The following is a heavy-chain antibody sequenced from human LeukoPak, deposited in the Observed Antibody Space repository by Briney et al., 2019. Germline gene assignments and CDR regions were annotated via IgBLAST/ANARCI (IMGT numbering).Heavy chain of an antibody. CDR1: GFTFSSYA. V-gene: IGHV3-64*04. D-gene: IGHD6-6*01. Sequence: GESLRLSCSASGFTFSSYAMHWVRQAPGKGLEYVSAISSNGGSTYYADSVKGRFTISRDNSKNTLYLQMNSLRAEDTAVYYCAKDSPRRIAARRGDFDYWGQGTLVTVSS. CDR2: ISSNGGST. CDR3: AKDSPRRIAARRGDFDY. J-gene: IGHJ4*02.